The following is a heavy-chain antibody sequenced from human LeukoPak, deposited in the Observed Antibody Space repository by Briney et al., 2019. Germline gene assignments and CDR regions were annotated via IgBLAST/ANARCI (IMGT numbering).Heavy chain of an antibody. CDR3: ATPHAPRYCSSTSCPKGELDY. Sequence: GASVKVSCKVSGYTLTELSMHWVRQAPGKGLEWMGGFDPEDGETIYAQKFQGRVTMTEDTSTDTAYMELSSLRSEDTAVYYCATPHAPRYCSSTSCPKGELDYWGQGTLVTVSS. D-gene: IGHD2-2*01. CDR2: FDPEDGET. CDR1: GYTLTELS. J-gene: IGHJ4*02. V-gene: IGHV1-24*01.